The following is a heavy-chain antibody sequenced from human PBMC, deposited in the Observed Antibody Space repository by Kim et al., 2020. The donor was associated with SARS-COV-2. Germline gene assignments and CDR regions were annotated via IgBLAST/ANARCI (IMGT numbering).Heavy chain of an antibody. CDR3: ARTYYDILTGYYYFDY. CDR2: IYYSGST. V-gene: IGHV4-39*01. CDR1: GGSISSSSYY. Sequence: SETLSLTCTVSGGSISSSSYYWGWIRQPPGKGLEWIGSIYYSGSTYYNPFLKSRVTISVDTSKNQFSLKLSSVTAADTAVYYCARTYYDILTGYYYFDYWGQGTLVTVSS. J-gene: IGHJ4*02. D-gene: IGHD3-9*01.